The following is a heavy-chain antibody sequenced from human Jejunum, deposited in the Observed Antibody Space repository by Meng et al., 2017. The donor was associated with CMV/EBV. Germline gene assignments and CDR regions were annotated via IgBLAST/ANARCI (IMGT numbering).Heavy chain of an antibody. CDR3: ARDTGYDSSGYSDS. D-gene: IGHD3-22*01. CDR1: GFPFSPYS. CDR2: INGRGNII. V-gene: IGHV3-11*01. Sequence: SGFPFSPYSLSWIRQAPGKGLYWIAYINGRGNIIKYADSVEGRFTISRDSANNSVFLQMNSLRAEDTAVYYCARDTGYDSSGYSDSWGRGTLVTVSS. J-gene: IGHJ4*02.